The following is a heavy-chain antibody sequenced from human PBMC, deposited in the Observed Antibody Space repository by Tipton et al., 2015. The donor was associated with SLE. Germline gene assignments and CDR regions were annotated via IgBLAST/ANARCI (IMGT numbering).Heavy chain of an antibody. CDR1: GGSINTGTYH. CDR2: VYIFGNT. V-gene: IGHV4-61*02. CDR3: ARGQVGPLRFDP. Sequence: TLSLTCTVSGGSINTGTYHWSWIRQPAGKGLEWIGRVYIFGNTIYHPSLKSRVTISVDTSKNQFALKLPSVTAADTAVYYCARGQVGPLRFDPWGQGTLVTVSS. D-gene: IGHD1-26*01. J-gene: IGHJ5*02.